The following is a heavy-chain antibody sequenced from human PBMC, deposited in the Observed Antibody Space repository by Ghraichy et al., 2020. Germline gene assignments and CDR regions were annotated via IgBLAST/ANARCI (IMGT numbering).Heavy chain of an antibody. J-gene: IGHJ4*02. V-gene: IGHV3-48*04. CDR1: GFTFSSYS. CDR3: ARDHPNAYYGGDY. Sequence: GGSLRLSCAASGFTFSSYSMNWVRQAPGKGLEWVSYISSSSSTIYYADSVKGRFTISRDNAKNSLYLQMNSLRAEDTAVYYCARDHPNAYYGGDYWGQGTLVTVSS. D-gene: IGHD4-23*01. CDR2: ISSSSSTI.